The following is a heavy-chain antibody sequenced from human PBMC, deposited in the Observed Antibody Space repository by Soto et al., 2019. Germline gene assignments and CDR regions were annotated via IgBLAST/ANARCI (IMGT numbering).Heavy chain of an antibody. Sequence: GGSLRLSCAASGFTFDDYAMHWVRQAPGKGLEWVSGISWNSGSIRYTDSVKARFTISRDNAKNSLYLQMNSLRAEDTALYYCAKDVSGRGSFYYYFGLGVWGHGTTVTVSS. CDR3: AKDVSGRGSFYYYFGLGV. J-gene: IGHJ6*02. D-gene: IGHD1-26*01. CDR1: GFTFDDYA. CDR2: ISWNSGSI. V-gene: IGHV3-9*01.